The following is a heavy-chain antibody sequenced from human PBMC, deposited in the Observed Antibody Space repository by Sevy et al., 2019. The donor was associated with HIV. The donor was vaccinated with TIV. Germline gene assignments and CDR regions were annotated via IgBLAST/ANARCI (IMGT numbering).Heavy chain of an antibody. J-gene: IGHJ3*02. CDR2: ISGISNYI. CDR3: ARNNCSITNCYMGDVFDT. D-gene: IGHD2-2*02. CDR1: GFTFSSYS. Sequence: VGSLRLSCAASGFTFSSYSMNWVRQAPGKGLEWVSSISGISNYIYYADSMKGRFTVSRDNARNSLYLQMNSLRAEETAVYYCARNNCSITNCYMGDVFDTWGQETMVTVSS. V-gene: IGHV3-21*01.